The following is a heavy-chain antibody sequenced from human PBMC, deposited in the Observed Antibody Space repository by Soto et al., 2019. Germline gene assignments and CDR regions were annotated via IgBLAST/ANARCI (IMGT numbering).Heavy chain of an antibody. Sequence: PSETLSLTCTVSGGSISSGGYYWSWIRQHPGKGLEWIGYIYYSGSTYYNPSLKSRVTISVDTSKNQFSLKLSSVTAADTAVYYCARSKVAFNWFDPWGQGTRVTVSS. D-gene: IGHD2-15*01. CDR3: ARSKVAFNWFDP. CDR1: GGSISSGGYY. V-gene: IGHV4-31*03. CDR2: IYYSGST. J-gene: IGHJ5*02.